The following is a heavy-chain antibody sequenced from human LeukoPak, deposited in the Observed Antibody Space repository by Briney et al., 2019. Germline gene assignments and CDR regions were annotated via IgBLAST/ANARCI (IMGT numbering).Heavy chain of an antibody. V-gene: IGHV3-21*01. J-gene: IGHJ4*02. CDR3: ARAGVTSANYYFDY. CDR1: GFTFSSYS. D-gene: IGHD2-21*02. CDR2: ISSSSSYI. Sequence: PGGSLRLSCAASGFTFSSYSMNWVRQAPGKGLEWVSSISSSSSYIYYADSVKGRFTISRDNAKNSLYLQMNSLRAEDTAVYYCARAGVTSANYYFDYWGQGTLVTVSS.